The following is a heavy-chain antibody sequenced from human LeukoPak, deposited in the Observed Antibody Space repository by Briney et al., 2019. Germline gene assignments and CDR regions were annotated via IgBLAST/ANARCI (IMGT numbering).Heavy chain of an antibody. D-gene: IGHD3-10*01. CDR1: GGSISSDNYY. Sequence: SETLSLTCTVSGGSISSDNYYWSWIRQPAGKGLEWIGRIYTSGSTNYNPSLKSRVTMSLDTSKNQFSLNLSSVTAADTAVYYCARDRGGSGPVRYFDYWGQGTLVTVSS. CDR2: IYTSGST. V-gene: IGHV4-61*02. J-gene: IGHJ4*02. CDR3: ARDRGGSGPVRYFDY.